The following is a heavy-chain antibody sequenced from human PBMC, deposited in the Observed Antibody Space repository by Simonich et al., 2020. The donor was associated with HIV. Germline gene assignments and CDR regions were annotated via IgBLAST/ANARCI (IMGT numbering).Heavy chain of an antibody. CDR1: GGSLSGHY. J-gene: IGHJ4*01. D-gene: IGHD3-10*01. Sequence: QVQLQQWGAGLLKPSETLSLTCVVYGGSLSGHYWSWVRQPPGKGLEWIGEINHSGNTNYNPSLKTRVTISLDTSKNQFSLKLTSVTAADTAVYSCERRGSVSSGSPRYFDSWGHGTLVTVSS. V-gene: IGHV4-34*01. CDR2: INHSGNT. CDR3: ERRGSVSSGSPRYFDS.